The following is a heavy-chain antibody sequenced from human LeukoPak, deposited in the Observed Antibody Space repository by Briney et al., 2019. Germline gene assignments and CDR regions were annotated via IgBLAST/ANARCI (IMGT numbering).Heavy chain of an antibody. CDR1: GYSISSGYY. V-gene: IGHV4-38-2*02. D-gene: IGHD2-21*01. CDR3: ARDRAIGAFDI. Sequence: SETLSLTCAVSGYSISSGYYWGWIRQPPGKGLEWIGSIYHSGSTYYNPSLKSRVTISVDTSKNQFSLKLSSVTAADTAVYYCARDRAIGAFDIWGQGTMVTVSS. CDR2: IYHSGST. J-gene: IGHJ3*02.